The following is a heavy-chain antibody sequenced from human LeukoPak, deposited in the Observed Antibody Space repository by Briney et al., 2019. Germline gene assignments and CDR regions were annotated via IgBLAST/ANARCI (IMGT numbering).Heavy chain of an antibody. Sequence: GRSLRLSCAASGFTFSSYGMHWVRQAPGKGLEWVAVISYDGSNKYYADSVKGRFTISRDNSKNTLYLQMNSLRAEDTAVYYCASGSWVRGGDYWGQGTLVTVSP. CDR1: GFTFSSYG. CDR2: ISYDGSNK. CDR3: ASGSWVRGGDY. V-gene: IGHV3-30*03. J-gene: IGHJ4*02. D-gene: IGHD5-12*01.